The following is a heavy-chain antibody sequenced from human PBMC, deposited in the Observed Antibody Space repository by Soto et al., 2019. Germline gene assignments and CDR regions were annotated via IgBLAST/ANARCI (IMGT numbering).Heavy chain of an antibody. J-gene: IGHJ3*02. Sequence: GGSLRLSCAASGFSFGDYIMNWVRQAPGRGLEWVASISHSGSYIFYADSVKGRFTISRDNSRDLLYLQMNSLRVDDTAIYYCASPRDYCVTTSNCFIAFDIWGQGTRVTVSS. D-gene: IGHD4-17*01. V-gene: IGHV3-21*01. CDR3: ASPRDYCVTTSNCFIAFDI. CDR2: ISHSGSYI. CDR1: GFSFGDYI.